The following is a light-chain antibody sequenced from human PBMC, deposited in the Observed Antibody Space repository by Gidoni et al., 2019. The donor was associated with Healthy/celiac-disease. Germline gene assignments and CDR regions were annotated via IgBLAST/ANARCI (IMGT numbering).Light chain of an antibody. CDR1: QDISNY. CDR3: QQYDNLSLT. J-gene: IGKJ4*01. CDR2: DAS. V-gene: IGKV1-33*01. Sequence: DIQRTKSPSSLSASVGDRVTTTCQASQDISNYLNWYQQKPGKAPKLLIYDASNLETGVPARFSGSGSGTDFTFTISSLQPEDIATYYCQQYDNLSLTFGGGTKVEIK.